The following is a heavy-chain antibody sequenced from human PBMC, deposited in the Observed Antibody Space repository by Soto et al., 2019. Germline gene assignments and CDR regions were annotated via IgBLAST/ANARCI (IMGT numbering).Heavy chain of an antibody. J-gene: IGHJ4*02. CDR3: ARDPGYSSSWYFDY. Sequence: ASVKVSCKASCYTCTSYGISWVRQAPGQGLEWMGWISAYNGNTNYAQKLQGRVTMTTDTSTSTAYMELRSLRSDDTAVYYCARDPGYSSSWYFDYWGQGTLVTVSS. D-gene: IGHD6-13*01. V-gene: IGHV1-18*01. CDR2: ISAYNGNT. CDR1: CYTCTSYG.